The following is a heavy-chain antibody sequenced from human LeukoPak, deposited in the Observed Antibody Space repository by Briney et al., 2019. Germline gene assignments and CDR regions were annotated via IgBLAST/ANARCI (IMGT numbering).Heavy chain of an antibody. CDR1: GFTFSGYW. CDR3: ARVLAYSYRRYYYYYLDV. D-gene: IGHD5-18*01. CDR2: IKQDGSEK. Sequence: PGGSLRLSCAASGFTFSGYWMSWVRQAPGKGLEWVANIKQDGSEKYYVDSVKGRFTISRDNAKNSLYLQMNSLSAEDTAVYYYARVLAYSYRRYYYYYLDVWGQGTTVTVSS. V-gene: IGHV3-7*01. J-gene: IGHJ6*03.